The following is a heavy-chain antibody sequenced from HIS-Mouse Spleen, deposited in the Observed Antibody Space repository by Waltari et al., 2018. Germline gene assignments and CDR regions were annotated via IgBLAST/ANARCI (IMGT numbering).Heavy chain of an antibody. D-gene: IGHD3-10*01. V-gene: IGHV4-39*01. CDR2: IYYSGST. Sequence: QLQLQESGPGLVKPSETLSLTCTVSGGSISSSSYYWGWIRQPPGKGLEWIGSIYYSGSTYYNPSLKSRVTISVDTSKNQFSLKLSSVTAADTAAYYCARTRGYWYFDLWGRGTLVTVSS. CDR1: GGSISSSSYY. CDR3: ARTRGYWYFDL. J-gene: IGHJ2*01.